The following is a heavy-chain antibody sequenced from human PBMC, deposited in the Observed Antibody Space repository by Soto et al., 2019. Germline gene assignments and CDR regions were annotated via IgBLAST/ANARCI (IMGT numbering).Heavy chain of an antibody. CDR1: GRSFSGYY. Sequence: QVQLQQWGAGLLKPSETLSLTCAVYGRSFSGYYWSWIRQPPGKGLEWLGEINHSGSTNYNPSLKSRVTISVDTSKNHFSLKLSSLTAADTAVYYCARAYGGVVFDYWGQGTLVTVSS. V-gene: IGHV4-34*01. J-gene: IGHJ4*02. CDR2: INHSGST. D-gene: IGHD2-8*02. CDR3: ARAYGGVVFDY.